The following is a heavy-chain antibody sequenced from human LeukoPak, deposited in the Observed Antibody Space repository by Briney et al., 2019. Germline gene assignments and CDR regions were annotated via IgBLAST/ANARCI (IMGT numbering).Heavy chain of an antibody. D-gene: IGHD2-15*01. V-gene: IGHV3-23*01. J-gene: IGHJ4*02. CDR3: AKDVLGYCSGDSCYGRYYFDY. Sequence: GGSLRLSCAASGCTLTSSAMSWVRQAPGKGLEWVSTISGSGGGTYYADSVKGRFTISRDNSKNTLYLQMNSLRAEDTAVYYSAKDVLGYCSGDSCYGRYYFDYWGQGTLVTVSS. CDR2: ISGSGGGT. CDR1: GCTLTSSA.